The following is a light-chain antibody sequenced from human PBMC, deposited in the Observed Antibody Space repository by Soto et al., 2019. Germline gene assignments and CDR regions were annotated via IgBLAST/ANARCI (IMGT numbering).Light chain of an antibody. CDR1: QSVSSTY. CDR2: GAS. J-gene: IGKJ1*01. V-gene: IGKV3-15*01. Sequence: EIVLTQSPGTLSLSPGESATLSCRASQSVSSTYLAWYQQKPGQAPRLLIYGASTRATGIPARFSGSGSGTEFTLTISSLQSEDFAVYYCQQYNNWPRAFGQGTKVEIK. CDR3: QQYNNWPRA.